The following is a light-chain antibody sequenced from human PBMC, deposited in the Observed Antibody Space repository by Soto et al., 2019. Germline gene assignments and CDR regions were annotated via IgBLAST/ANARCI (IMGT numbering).Light chain of an antibody. V-gene: IGKV3-20*01. CDR2: SAS. Sequence: EIVLTQSPGTLSLSPGERATLSCRASQSVSSSYLGWYQQKPGQAPRLLIYSASSRATGIPDRFSGSGSGTDFTLIISRLEPEDCAVYYCQHYGSSPYTFGQGTKLEI. J-gene: IGKJ2*01. CDR3: QHYGSSPYT. CDR1: QSVSSSY.